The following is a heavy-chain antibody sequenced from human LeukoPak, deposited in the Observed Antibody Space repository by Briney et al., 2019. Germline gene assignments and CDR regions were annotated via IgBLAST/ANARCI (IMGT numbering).Heavy chain of an antibody. CDR3: ARERGYYYDSSGYYYY. J-gene: IGHJ4*02. CDR2: ISGSGGST. D-gene: IGHD3-22*01. CDR1: GFTFSTDG. Sequence: GGSLRLSCAASGFTFSTDGMSWVRQAPGKGLEWVSVISGSGGSTYYADSVKGRFTISRDNSKNTLYLQMNSLRAEDMAVYYCARERGYYYDSSGYYYYWGQGTLVTVSS. V-gene: IGHV3-23*01.